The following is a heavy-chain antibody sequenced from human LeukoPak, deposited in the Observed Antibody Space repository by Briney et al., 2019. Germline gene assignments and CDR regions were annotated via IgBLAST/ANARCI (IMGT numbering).Heavy chain of an antibody. Sequence: GGSLRLSCAASGFTFSSYGMHWVRQAPGKGLEWVAVISYDGSNKYYADSVKGRFTTSRDNSKNTLYLQMNSLRAEDTAVYYCAKDSKLRSYYYYYGMDVWGKGTTVTVSS. V-gene: IGHV3-30*18. CDR2: ISYDGSNK. D-gene: IGHD4-17*01. CDR3: AKDSKLRSYYYYYGMDV. CDR1: GFTFSSYG. J-gene: IGHJ6*04.